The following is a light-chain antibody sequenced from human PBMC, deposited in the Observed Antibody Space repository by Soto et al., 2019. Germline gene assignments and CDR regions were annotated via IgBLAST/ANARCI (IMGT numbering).Light chain of an antibody. CDR3: QQPNSYPPFT. CDR1: QAIPSY. V-gene: IGKV1-9*01. CDR2: AVS. J-gene: IGKJ3*01. Sequence: DIQLTQSPSFLSASVGDSVTITCRASQAIPSYITWYQQQPGKAPKLLIYAVSTLQSGAPSRFSGRGFGTEFTLTISSLQPEDFATYYCQQPNSYPPFTFGPGTKVDV.